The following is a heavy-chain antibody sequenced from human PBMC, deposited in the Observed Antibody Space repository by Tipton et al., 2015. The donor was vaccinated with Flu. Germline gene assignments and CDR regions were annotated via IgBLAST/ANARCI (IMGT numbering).Heavy chain of an antibody. Sequence: GSLRLSCTASGITFSSYAMSWVRQAPGKGLEWVSTIVRSGTTTYYADSVKGRFTISRDNSRNTLYLQMNSLRAEDTAVYYCAKEVGYCRSTTCYKPFDYWGQGTLVTVSS. CDR3: AKEVGYCRSTTCYKPFDY. CDR1: GITFSSYA. J-gene: IGHJ4*02. V-gene: IGHV3-23*01. CDR2: IVRSGTTT. D-gene: IGHD2-2*02.